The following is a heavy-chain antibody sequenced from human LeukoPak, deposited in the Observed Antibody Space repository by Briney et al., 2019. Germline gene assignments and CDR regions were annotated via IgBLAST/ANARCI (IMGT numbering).Heavy chain of an antibody. CDR2: INPNSGGT. CDR3: ARGQSAPNYFDY. D-gene: IGHD6-25*01. Sequence: ASVKVSCKAFGYTFTGNYIHWVRQAPGQGLEWMAWINPNSGGTNYARRFQGRVTVTRDTSISTAYMELTTLRSDDTAVYYCARGQSAPNYFDYWGQGTLVTVSS. CDR1: GYTFTGNY. V-gene: IGHV1-2*02. J-gene: IGHJ4*02.